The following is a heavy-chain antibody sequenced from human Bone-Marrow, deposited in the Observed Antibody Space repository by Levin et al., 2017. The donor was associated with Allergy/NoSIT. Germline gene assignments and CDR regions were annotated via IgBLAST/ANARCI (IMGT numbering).Heavy chain of an antibody. Sequence: GESLKISCEASGFTFSIYGMTWVRQAPGKGLEWVSSISDTGDRKYYADSVKGRFTISRDNSKNTLYLQMISLRADDTAVYYCATVRLSSSGAFDIWGQGTMVTVSS. CDR1: GFTFSIYG. V-gene: IGHV3-23*01. CDR3: ATVRLSSSGAFDI. J-gene: IGHJ3*02. D-gene: IGHD6-6*01. CDR2: ISDTGDRK.